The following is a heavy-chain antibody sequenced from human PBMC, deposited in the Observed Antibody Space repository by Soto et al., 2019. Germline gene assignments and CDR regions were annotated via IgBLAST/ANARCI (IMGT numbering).Heavy chain of an antibody. J-gene: IGHJ3*02. CDR1: GGSISSGGYY. CDR3: ASRTADAACYI. Sequence: VSLTCTVSGGSISSGGYYWSRIRQHPGKGLEWIGYIYYSGSTYYNPSLKSRVTISVDTSKNQFSLKLSSVTAADTAVYYCASRTADAACYIWGEGTMVT. D-gene: IGHD2-21*02. V-gene: IGHV4-31*03. CDR2: IYYSGST.